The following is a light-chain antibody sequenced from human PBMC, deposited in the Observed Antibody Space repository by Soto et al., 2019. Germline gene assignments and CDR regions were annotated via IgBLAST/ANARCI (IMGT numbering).Light chain of an antibody. Sequence: QSVLTQPPSVSATPGQGVTLSCSGGDSNIGSTAVNWYQQVPGTAPKLLIYSSNQRPSGVPDRISGSKSGTSASLAISGLQSEDEADYYCAAWDDDLHVWLFGGGTKLPVL. V-gene: IGLV1-44*01. J-gene: IGLJ2*01. CDR1: DSNIGSTA. CDR2: SSN. CDR3: AAWDDDLHVWL.